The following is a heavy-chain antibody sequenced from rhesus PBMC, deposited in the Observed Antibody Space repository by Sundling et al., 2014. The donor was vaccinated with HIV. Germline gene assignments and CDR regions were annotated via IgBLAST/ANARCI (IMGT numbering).Heavy chain of an antibody. CDR3: ARDGAALDS. J-gene: IGHJ6*01. Sequence: QVQLVQSGAEVKKPGASVKLSCRASGYTFTSYSINWVRQAPGQGLEWMGWMNPRNGNTGYAQKFQGRVTMTRDTSTSTAYMELSSLRSEDTAVYYCARDGAALDSWGQGVVVTVSS. D-gene: IGHD1-44*02. V-gene: IGHV1-200*01. CDR2: MNPRNGNT. CDR1: GYTFTSYS.